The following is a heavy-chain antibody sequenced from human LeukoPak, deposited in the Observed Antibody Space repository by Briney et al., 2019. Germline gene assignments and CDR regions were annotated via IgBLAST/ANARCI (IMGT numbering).Heavy chain of an antibody. CDR2: INPNSGGT. Sequence: GASVKVSCKASGYTFTGYYMHWVRQAPGQGLEWMGWINPNSGGTNYAQKFQGRVTMTRDTSISTAYMELSRLRSDDTAVYYCARDKVRVVPAGKDYYMDVWGKGTTVTVSS. J-gene: IGHJ6*03. CDR3: ARDKVRVVPAGKDYYMDV. CDR1: GYTFTGYY. D-gene: IGHD2-2*01. V-gene: IGHV1-2*02.